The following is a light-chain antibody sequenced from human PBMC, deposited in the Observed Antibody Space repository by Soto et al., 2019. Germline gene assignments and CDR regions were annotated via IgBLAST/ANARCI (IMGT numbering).Light chain of an antibody. V-gene: IGKV3-20*01. Sequence: EIVLTQSPGTLSLSPGERATLSCRASQSVSSTFFAWYQQKPGQAPRLLMFGASNRATGIPDRFSGSGSGTDFTLTISRLEPEDFAVYYCQQYGSSPQGTFGQGTKVEIK. CDR1: QSVSSTF. CDR2: GAS. CDR3: QQYGSSPQGT. J-gene: IGKJ1*01.